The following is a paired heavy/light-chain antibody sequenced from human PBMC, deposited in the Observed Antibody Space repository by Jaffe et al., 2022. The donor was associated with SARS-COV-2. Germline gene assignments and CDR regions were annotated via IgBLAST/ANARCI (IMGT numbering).Light chain of an antibody. J-gene: IGKJ4*01. CDR2: DAS. Sequence: ETVLTQSPATLSLSPGERATLSCRASETVDIYLAWYQQKPGQAPRLLIYDASNRATGVPARFSGSGSGTDFTLTISSLEPEDFAVYYCQQRRNWPPLTFGGGTKVEIK. V-gene: IGKV3-11*01. CDR1: ETVDIY. CDR3: QQRRNWPPLT.
Heavy chain of an antibody. V-gene: IGHV4-39*01. Sequence: QVQLQESGPGLVKPSETLSLTCIVSGGSISSSGYYWGWIRQPPGKGLEWIGSFYYSGDTYYNPSFKTRVTISKDTSKNQFSLQLTSVTASDTAMYYCARHSDGRDSATSLGITPFAFHVWGRGTKVTVSS. CDR2: FYYSGDT. D-gene: IGHD1-20*01. CDR3: ARHSDGRDSATSLGITPFAFHV. J-gene: IGHJ3*01. CDR1: GGSISSSGYY.